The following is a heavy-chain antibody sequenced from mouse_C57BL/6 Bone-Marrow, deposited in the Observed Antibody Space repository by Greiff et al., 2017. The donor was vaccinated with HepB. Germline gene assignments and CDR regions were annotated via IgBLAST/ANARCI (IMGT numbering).Heavy chain of an antibody. Sequence: VQLKESGAELVRPGASVKLSCTASGFNIKDDYMHWVKQRPEQGLEWIGWIDPENGDTEYAEKFQGKATITADTSSNTAYLQLSSLTSEDPAVYYCATWRITTVVGDDWGQGPTLTVSS. V-gene: IGHV14-4*01. CDR2: IDPENGDT. D-gene: IGHD1-1*01. CDR3: ATWRITTVVGDD. J-gene: IGHJ2*01. CDR1: GFNIKDDY.